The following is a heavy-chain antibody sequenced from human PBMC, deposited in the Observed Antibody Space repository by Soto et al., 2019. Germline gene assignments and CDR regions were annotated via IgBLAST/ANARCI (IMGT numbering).Heavy chain of an antibody. D-gene: IGHD6-6*01. V-gene: IGHV5-10-1*01. Sequence: PGESLKISCKGSGYSFTSYWISWVREMPGKGLEWMGRIDPSDSYTNYSPSFQGHVTISADKSNSTAYLQWSSLKASDTAMYYCARQQSIEALNSYYYSMDVWGQGTTVTVSS. CDR2: IDPSDSYT. J-gene: IGHJ6*02. CDR3: ARQQSIEALNSYYYSMDV. CDR1: GYSFTSYW.